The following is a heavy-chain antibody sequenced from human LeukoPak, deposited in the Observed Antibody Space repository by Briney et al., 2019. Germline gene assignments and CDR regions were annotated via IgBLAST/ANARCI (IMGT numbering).Heavy chain of an antibody. CDR3: ARDHASGFDL. D-gene: IGHD2-2*01. CDR1: GFTLRPYW. CDR2: LNGDGSTT. V-gene: IGHV3-74*01. Sequence: GGSLRLSCAASGFTLRPYWMQWVRQTPGEGLVWVSGLNGDGSTTSYANSVKGRFTISRDNAENTIYLEMNSLRAEDTAVYYCARDHASGFDLWGRGTLVTVSS. J-gene: IGHJ2*01.